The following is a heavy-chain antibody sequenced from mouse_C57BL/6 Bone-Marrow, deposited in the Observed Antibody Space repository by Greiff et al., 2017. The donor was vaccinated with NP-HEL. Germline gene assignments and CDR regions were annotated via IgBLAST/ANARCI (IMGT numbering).Heavy chain of an antibody. V-gene: IGHV1-64*01. CDR3: ARDDGYYPWFAY. CDR1: GYTFTSYW. CDR2: IHPNSGST. D-gene: IGHD2-3*01. J-gene: IGHJ3*01. Sequence: VQLQQPGAELVKPGASVKLSCKASGYTFTSYWMHWVKQRPGQGLEWIGMIHPNSGSTNYNEKFKSKATLTVDKSSSTAYMQLSSLTSEDSAVYYCARDDGYYPWFAYWGQGTLVTVSA.